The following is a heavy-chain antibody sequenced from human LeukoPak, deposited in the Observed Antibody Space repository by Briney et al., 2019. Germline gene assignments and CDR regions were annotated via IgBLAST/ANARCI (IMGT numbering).Heavy chain of an antibody. J-gene: IGHJ4*02. CDR2: ISSSSSYI. CDR3: ASTVVPGDY. Sequence: GGSLRLSCAASGFTFSSYSMNWVRQAPGKGVEWVSSISSSSSYIYYADSVKGRFTISRDNAKNSLYLQLNSLRAEDTAVYYCASTVVPGDYWGQGTLVTVSS. CDR1: GFTFSSYS. V-gene: IGHV3-21*01. D-gene: IGHD4-17*01.